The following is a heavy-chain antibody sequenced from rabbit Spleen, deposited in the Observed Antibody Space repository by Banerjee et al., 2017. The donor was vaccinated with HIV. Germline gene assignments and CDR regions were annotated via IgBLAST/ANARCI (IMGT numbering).Heavy chain of an antibody. Sequence: QEHLVESGGGLVQPGGSLKLSCKASRFDFNSGGVSWVRQAPGKGLEWIGYIDPLFGSTYYASWVNGRFSISRENTQNTVTLQMTSLTAADTATYFCARGYEDYATSRLDLWGPGTLVTVS. CDR1: RFDFNSGG. CDR3: ARGYEDYATSRLDL. D-gene: IGHD6-1*01. V-gene: IGHV1S47*01. CDR2: IDPLFGST. J-gene: IGHJ3*01.